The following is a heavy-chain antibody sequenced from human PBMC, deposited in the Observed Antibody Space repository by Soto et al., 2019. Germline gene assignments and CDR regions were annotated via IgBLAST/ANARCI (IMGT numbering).Heavy chain of an antibody. Sequence: GGSLRLSCAASGFTFSSYAMSWVRQAPGKGLEWVSAISGSGGSTYYADSVKGRFTISRDNSKNTLYLQMNSLRAEDTAVYYCAKDLSVVSGYYNYYYGMDVWGQGTTVTVSS. CDR1: GFTFSSYA. V-gene: IGHV3-23*01. D-gene: IGHD3-3*01. CDR3: AKDLSVVSGYYNYYYGMDV. J-gene: IGHJ6*02. CDR2: ISGSGGST.